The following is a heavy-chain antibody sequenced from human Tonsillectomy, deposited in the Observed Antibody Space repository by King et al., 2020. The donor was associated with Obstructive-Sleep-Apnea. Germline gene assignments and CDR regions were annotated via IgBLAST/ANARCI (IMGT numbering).Heavy chain of an antibody. CDR1: GFTFSSYA. D-gene: IGHD6-19*01. J-gene: IGHJ4*02. CDR2: ISYDGSMK. Sequence: VQLVESGGGVVQPGKPLTVSCAASGFTFSSYAMHWVRQAPGKGLEWVALISYDGSMKYYTDPVKGRFTIHRDNSKHTVYLHMNSLRTDDTAVYFCETGGGGSGWYGFDYWGQGTLVTVSS. CDR3: ETGGGGSGWYGFDY. V-gene: IGHV3-30*04.